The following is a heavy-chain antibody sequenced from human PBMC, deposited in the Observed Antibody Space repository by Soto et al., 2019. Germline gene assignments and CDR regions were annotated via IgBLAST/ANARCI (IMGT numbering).Heavy chain of an antibody. J-gene: IGHJ4*02. CDR2: ISGSGGST. CDR1: GFTFSSYA. Sequence: LSLTCAASGFTFSSYAMSWVRQAPGKGLEWVSAISGSGGSTYYADSVKGRFTISRDNSKNTLYLQMNSLRAEDTAVYYCAKVRRGITMVRGVSDYWGQGTLVTVSS. V-gene: IGHV3-23*01. CDR3: AKVRRGITMVRGVSDY. D-gene: IGHD3-10*01.